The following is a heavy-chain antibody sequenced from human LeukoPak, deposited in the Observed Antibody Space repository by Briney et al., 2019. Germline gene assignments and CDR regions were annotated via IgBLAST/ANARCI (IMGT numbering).Heavy chain of an antibody. Sequence: GGSLRLSCAASGFTFSSYWMHWVRQAPGKGLVWVSRIRTDGTITTYADSVRGRFSISRDNAKNTLYLQVNSLRVEDTAVYYCAREGTGSYMDVWGKGTTVTVSS. D-gene: IGHD1/OR15-1a*01. CDR3: AREGTGSYMDV. CDR1: GFTFSSYW. J-gene: IGHJ6*03. CDR2: IRTDGTIT. V-gene: IGHV3-74*01.